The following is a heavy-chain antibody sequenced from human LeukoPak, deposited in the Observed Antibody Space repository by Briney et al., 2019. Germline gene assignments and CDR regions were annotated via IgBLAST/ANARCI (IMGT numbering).Heavy chain of an antibody. D-gene: IGHD2-15*01. V-gene: IGHV1-8*03. CDR2: MNPNSGNT. CDR3: ARDQGVVVFDY. CDR1: GYTFTGYY. J-gene: IGHJ4*02. Sequence: GASVKVSCKASGYTFTGYYMHWVRQATGQGLEWMGWMNPNSGNTGYAQKFQGRVTITRNTSISTAYMELSSLRSEDTAVYYCARDQGVVVFDYWGQGTLVTVSS.